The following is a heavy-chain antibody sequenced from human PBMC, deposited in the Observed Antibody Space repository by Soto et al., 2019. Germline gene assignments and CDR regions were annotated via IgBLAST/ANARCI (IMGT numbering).Heavy chain of an antibody. CDR2: TYYNGNV. D-gene: IGHD2-8*01. CDR1: GGSISGYY. V-gene: IGHV4-59*08. CDR3: ARHVGKWGFDY. Sequence: QVQLQESGPGLVKPSETLSLTCTVSGGSISGYYWSWIRQTPEKGLEWIANTYYNGNVKKSPSLDSRVTTSVDTSHNQVSLNLNSVTAADTAVYYCARHVGKWGFDYWGQGILVTVSS. J-gene: IGHJ4*02.